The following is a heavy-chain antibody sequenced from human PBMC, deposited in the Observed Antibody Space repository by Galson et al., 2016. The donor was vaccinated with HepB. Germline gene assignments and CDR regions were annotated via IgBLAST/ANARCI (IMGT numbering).Heavy chain of an antibody. CDR2: TYSNGDT. CDR3: ARDSAARFDY. Sequence: ETLSLTCSVSGGPISGYYWIWVRQPPGKGLEWIGYTYSNGDTNYNPSLYSRVTISVDTSKNHFSLSLRSVTPADTAVYYCARDSAARFDYWSQGVLVTVSS. D-gene: IGHD6-6*01. CDR1: GGPISGYY. V-gene: IGHV4-59*01. J-gene: IGHJ4*02.